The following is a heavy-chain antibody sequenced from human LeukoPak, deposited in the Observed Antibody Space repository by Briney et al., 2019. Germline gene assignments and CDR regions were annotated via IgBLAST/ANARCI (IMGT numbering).Heavy chain of an antibody. CDR3: ARGGGKSSGYFDF. V-gene: IGHV3-33*01. J-gene: IGHJ4*02. Sequence: PGRSLRLSCAASGFTFSSYAMHWVRQAPGKGLEWVAVIWYDGSNKHYADSVKGRFTISRDNSKNTLYLQMNSLRAEDTAVYYCARGGGKSSGYFDFWGQGTPVTVSS. CDR1: GFTFSSYA. D-gene: IGHD3-22*01. CDR2: IWYDGSNK.